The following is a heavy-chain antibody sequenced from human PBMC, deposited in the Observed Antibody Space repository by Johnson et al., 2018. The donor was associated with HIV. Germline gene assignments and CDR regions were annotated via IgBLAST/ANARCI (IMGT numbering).Heavy chain of an antibody. D-gene: IGHD5-12*01. Sequence: QLVESGRGLIQPGGSLRLSCAASGFIVSNNYMSWVRQAPGKGLEWVSGIYSGGSTGYADSVKGRFTISRDNAKNSLYLQMNSLRAEDTALYYCARLFDIVATIDAFDIWGQGTMVTVVS. J-gene: IGHJ3*02. CDR2: IYSGGST. CDR3: ARLFDIVATIDAFDI. V-gene: IGHV3-53*01. CDR1: GFIVSNNY.